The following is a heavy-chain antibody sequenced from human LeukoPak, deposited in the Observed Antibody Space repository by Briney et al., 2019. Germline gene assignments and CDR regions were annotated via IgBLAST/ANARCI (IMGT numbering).Heavy chain of an antibody. V-gene: IGHV4-4*07. CDR3: ARDRYDYSNYYYYYYMDV. CDR2: IYTSGST. Sequence: PSETLSLTCTVSGGSISSYYWSWIRQPAGKGLEWIGRIYTSGSTNYNPSLKGRVTMPVDTSKNQFSLKLSSVTAADTAVYYCARDRYDYSNYYYYYYMDVWGKGTTVTVSS. J-gene: IGHJ6*03. D-gene: IGHD4-11*01. CDR1: GGSISSYY.